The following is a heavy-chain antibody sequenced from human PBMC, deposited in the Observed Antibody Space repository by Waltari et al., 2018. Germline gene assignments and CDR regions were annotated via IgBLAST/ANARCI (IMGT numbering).Heavy chain of an antibody. CDR2: VRYDGSNK. CDR1: ASTFTSSG. Sequence: QVQLVEYWGGVVQPWGSRRTYCAASASTFTSSGMTWVRQAQGKWLGWVAFVRYDGSNKYYADSVKGRFTISRDNSKNTLYLQMNSLRAEDTAVYYCAKDHSEYSSGWYFDYWGQGTLVTVSS. CDR3: AKDHSEYSSGWYFDY. J-gene: IGHJ4*02. D-gene: IGHD6-19*01. V-gene: IGHV3-30*02.